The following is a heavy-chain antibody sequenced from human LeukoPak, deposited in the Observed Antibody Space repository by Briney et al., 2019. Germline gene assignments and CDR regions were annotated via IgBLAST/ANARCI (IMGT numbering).Heavy chain of an antibody. CDR2: IYTSGST. J-gene: IGHJ4*02. D-gene: IGHD2-15*01. CDR1: GGSISSGSYY. CDR3: ARYRSYCSGGSCFPYYSDY. Sequence: SETLSLTCTVPGGSISSGSYYWSWIRQPAGKGLEWIGRIYTSGSTNYNPSLKSRVTISVDTSKNQFSLKLSSVAAADTAVYYCARYRSYCSGGSCFPYYSDYWGQGTLVTVSS. V-gene: IGHV4-61*02.